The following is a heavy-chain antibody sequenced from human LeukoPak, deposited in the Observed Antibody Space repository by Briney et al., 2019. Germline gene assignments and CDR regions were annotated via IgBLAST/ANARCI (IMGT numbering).Heavy chain of an antibody. Sequence: PGRSLRLSCAASGFTFSGYAMHWVRQAPGKGLEWVAVISYDGSNKYYADSVKGRFTISRDNSQNTQYMEMNRLRAEDTAVYYCARANRVPGWFVSRVQGTLVTVSS. CDR2: ISYDGSNK. CDR1: GFTFSGYA. J-gene: IGHJ5*01. CDR3: ARANRVPGWFVS. D-gene: IGHD1-14*01. V-gene: IGHV3-30-3*01.